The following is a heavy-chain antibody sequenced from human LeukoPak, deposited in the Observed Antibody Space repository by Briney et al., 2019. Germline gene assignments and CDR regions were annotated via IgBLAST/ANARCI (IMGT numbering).Heavy chain of an antibody. J-gene: IGHJ4*02. CDR3: ARVGTGTRSFDS. V-gene: IGHV1-18*01. CDR1: GYTFTTYD. Sequence: ASVKVSCKTSGYTFTTYDINWVRQAPGQGLEWMGRISAYNGYTNYGQKFQGRVTMTTDTSTNTAYMELRSLRSDGTAVYYCARVGTGTRSFDSWGQGTLVTVSS. CDR2: ISAYNGYT. D-gene: IGHD1/OR15-1a*01.